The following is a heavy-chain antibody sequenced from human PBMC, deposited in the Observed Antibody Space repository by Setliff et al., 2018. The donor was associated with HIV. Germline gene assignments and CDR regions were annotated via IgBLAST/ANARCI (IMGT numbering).Heavy chain of an antibody. Sequence: PSETLSLTCAVYGGSFTSYYWTWIRQAPGKDLEWIGEINHNGDTNYNPSLKSRVTISVGSPYNHFSLKLNSATAADTAVYYCARQAWHYDRDGYFIDYWGQGMLVTVSS. CDR2: INHNGDT. J-gene: IGHJ4*02. CDR1: GGSFTSYY. CDR3: ARQAWHYDRDGYFIDY. V-gene: IGHV4-34*01. D-gene: IGHD3-22*01.